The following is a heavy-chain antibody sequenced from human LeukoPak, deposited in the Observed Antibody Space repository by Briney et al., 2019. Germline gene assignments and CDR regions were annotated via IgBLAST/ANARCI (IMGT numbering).Heavy chain of an antibody. J-gene: IGHJ4*02. D-gene: IGHD3-3*01. Sequence: GGSLRLSCAASGFTFRSYAMSWVRQAPGKGLEWVSSISSSSSNIYYADSVKGRFIISRDNAKNSLYLQMNSLRAEDTAIYYCARGDYDFWSGYAGHWGQGTLVTVSS. CDR3: ARGDYDFWSGYAGH. V-gene: IGHV3-21*06. CDR1: GFTFRSYA. CDR2: ISSSSSNI.